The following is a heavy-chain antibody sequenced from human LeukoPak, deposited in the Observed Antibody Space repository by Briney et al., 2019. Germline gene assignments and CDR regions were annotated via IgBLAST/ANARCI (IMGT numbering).Heavy chain of an antibody. Sequence: GASVKVSCKASGYTFTGYYMHWVRQAPGQGLEWMGRINPNSGGTNYAQKFQGRVTMTRDTSISTAYMELSRLRSGDTAVYYCARDRVTTGNYYYYYGMDVWGQGTTVTVSS. CDR3: ARDRVTTGNYYYYYGMDV. CDR1: GYTFTGYY. J-gene: IGHJ6*02. V-gene: IGHV1-2*06. CDR2: INPNSGGT. D-gene: IGHD4-17*01.